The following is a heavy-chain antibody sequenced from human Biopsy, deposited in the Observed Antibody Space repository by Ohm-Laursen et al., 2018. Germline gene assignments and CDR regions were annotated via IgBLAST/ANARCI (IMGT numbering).Heavy chain of an antibody. Sequence: VASVKVSCKASGYTFTDYYIHWVRQVPGQGLEWIGWINPNSGATNSAQNFQGRVTMTSDKSISIAYIELRRLISDDTAVYFCARDRMVTIITLVRADTFDIWGQGTLVSVSS. D-gene: IGHD3-10*01. CDR3: ARDRMVTIITLVRADTFDI. J-gene: IGHJ3*02. V-gene: IGHV1-2*02. CDR1: GYTFTDYY. CDR2: INPNSGAT.